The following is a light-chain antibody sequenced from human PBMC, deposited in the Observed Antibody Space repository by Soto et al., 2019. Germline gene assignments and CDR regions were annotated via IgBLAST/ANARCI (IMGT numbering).Light chain of an antibody. Sequence: DLQMTQSPSSLSASVGDRVTITCRASQGIRNFLAWYQQKPGKIPKVLIYAASTLQSGVPSRFSGSGSWTDFPLTISSLQPEDVATYYCQNYNSAPPAGAFGGGTKVEI. CDR3: QNYNSAPPAGA. CDR2: AAS. J-gene: IGKJ4*01. V-gene: IGKV1-27*01. CDR1: QGIRNF.